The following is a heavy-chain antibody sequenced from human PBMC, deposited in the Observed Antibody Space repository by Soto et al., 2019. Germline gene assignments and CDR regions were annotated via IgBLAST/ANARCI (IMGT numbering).Heavy chain of an antibody. CDR1: GGSFSGYY. D-gene: IGHD1-1*01. CDR3: ARARRRDGYNFYYYYGMDV. Sequence: SETLSLTCAVYGGSFSGYYWSWIRQPPGKGLEWIGEINHSGSTNYNPSLKSRVTISVDTSRNQFSLKLSSVTAADTAVYYCARARRRDGYNFYYYYGMDVWGQGTTVTVSS. V-gene: IGHV4-34*01. CDR2: INHSGST. J-gene: IGHJ6*02.